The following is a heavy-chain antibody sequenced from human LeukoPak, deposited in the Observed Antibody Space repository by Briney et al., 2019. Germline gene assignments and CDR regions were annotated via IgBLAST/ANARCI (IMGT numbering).Heavy chain of an antibody. CDR1: GFTFSNYW. V-gene: IGHV3-30-3*01. CDR3: ARDYYDSSGYPDY. CDR2: ISYDGSNK. Sequence: GGSLRLSCAASGFTFSNYWMSWVRQAPGKGLEWVAVISYDGSNKYYADSVKGRFTISRDNSKNTLYLQMNSLRAEDTAVYYCARDYYDSSGYPDYWGQGTLVTVSS. D-gene: IGHD3-22*01. J-gene: IGHJ4*02.